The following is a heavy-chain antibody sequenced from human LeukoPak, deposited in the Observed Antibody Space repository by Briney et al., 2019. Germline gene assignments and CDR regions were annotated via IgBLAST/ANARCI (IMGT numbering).Heavy chain of an antibody. V-gene: IGHV1-2*02. Sequence: ASVKVSCKASGYTFTGYYIHWVRQAPGLGLEWMGWINPNSGGTTYAQKFQGRITMTGDTSISTVYMELSRLRSDDTAVYYCARANILTDSAFDPWGQGTLVTVSS. CDR1: GYTFTGYY. D-gene: IGHD3-9*01. J-gene: IGHJ5*02. CDR2: INPNSGGT. CDR3: ARANILTDSAFDP.